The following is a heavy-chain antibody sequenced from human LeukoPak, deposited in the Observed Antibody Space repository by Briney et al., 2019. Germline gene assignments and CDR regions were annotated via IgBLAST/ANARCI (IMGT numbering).Heavy chain of an antibody. CDR2: ISGSGDTT. CDR3: AKDFGDCSNGVCYGKPFDY. J-gene: IGHJ4*02. D-gene: IGHD2-8*01. V-gene: IGHV3-23*01. Sequence: GGSLRPSCAASGFTFSRYAMSWARQAPGKGLEWVSGISGSGDTTYYADPVKGRFTISRDNSKDTLYLQMNSLRAEDTAVYYCAKDFGDCSNGVCYGKPFDYWGQGTLVTASS. CDR1: GFTFSRYA.